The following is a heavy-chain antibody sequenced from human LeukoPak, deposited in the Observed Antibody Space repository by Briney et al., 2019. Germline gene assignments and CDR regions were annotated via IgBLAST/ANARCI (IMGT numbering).Heavy chain of an antibody. D-gene: IGHD1-7*01. CDR3: ATLSLNWNYNHYFDF. V-gene: IGHV3-30*02. CDR2: IRSDGSNK. Sequence: GGSLRLSCAASGFTFSTYAMHWIRQAPGRGLEWVAFIRSDGSNKDYADSVKSRFTISRDNSKNTLYLQMNSLRVEDTGVYYCATLSLNWNYNHYFDFWGQGTLVTISS. J-gene: IGHJ4*02. CDR1: GFTFSTYA.